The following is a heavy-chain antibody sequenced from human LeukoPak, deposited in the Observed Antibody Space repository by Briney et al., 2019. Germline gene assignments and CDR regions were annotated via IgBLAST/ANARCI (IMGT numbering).Heavy chain of an antibody. J-gene: IGHJ4*02. Sequence: PGGSLRLSWAAAGLTFSTYAMSWVRQAPGKGLEWVSSISSSGSTIYYADSVKGRFTISRDNAKNSLYLQMNSLRAEDTAVYYCARRGGSSWYSDYWGQGTLVTASS. CDR2: ISSSGSTI. D-gene: IGHD6-13*01. CDR3: ARRGGSSWYSDY. CDR1: GLTFSTYA. V-gene: IGHV3-48*04.